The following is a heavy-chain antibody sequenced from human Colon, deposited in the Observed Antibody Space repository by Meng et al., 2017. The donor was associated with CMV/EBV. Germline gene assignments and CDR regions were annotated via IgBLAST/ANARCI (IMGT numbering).Heavy chain of an antibody. CDR1: GFNFSTYS. D-gene: IGHD5-12*01. V-gene: IGHV3-21*01. Sequence: ESLKISCTASGFNFSTYSMAWVRQAPGKGLEWVSSIARIGNYITYADSVKGRFTVSRDNAKNSLFLQMSSLGAEDTAFYYCATIGYSFGFTNWGQGTLVTVSS. J-gene: IGHJ4*02. CDR3: ATIGYSFGFTN. CDR2: IARIGNYI.